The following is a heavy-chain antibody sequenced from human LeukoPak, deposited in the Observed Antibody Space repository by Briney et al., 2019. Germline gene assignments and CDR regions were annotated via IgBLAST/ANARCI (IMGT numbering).Heavy chain of an antibody. Sequence: GGSLRLSCAASGFTFSDSWMSWVRQAPGKGLEWVANMNQDGSEKDYVDSVKGRFTISRDNAGNSLYLQMGSLRAEDTAVYYCATYTHWVAGDVWGQGTTVTVSS. CDR1: GFTFSDSW. V-gene: IGHV3-7*01. CDR2: MNQDGSEK. D-gene: IGHD3-16*01. J-gene: IGHJ6*02. CDR3: ATYTHWVAGDV.